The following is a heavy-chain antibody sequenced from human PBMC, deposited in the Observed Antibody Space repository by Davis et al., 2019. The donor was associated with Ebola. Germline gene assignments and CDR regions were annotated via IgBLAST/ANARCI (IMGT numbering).Heavy chain of an antibody. CDR2: MYRGGSK. CDR3: ARDGSNYDMLTGLLDAFDI. Sequence: GESLKISCAASGFTVSSHYMSWVRQAPGKGLEWVSVMYRGGSKDYAESVKGRFTISRDNSKNTVDLQMKSLRAEDTAVYYCARDGSNYDMLTGLLDAFDIWGQGTLVTVSS. J-gene: IGHJ3*02. V-gene: IGHV3-53*01. CDR1: GFTVSSHY. D-gene: IGHD3-9*01.